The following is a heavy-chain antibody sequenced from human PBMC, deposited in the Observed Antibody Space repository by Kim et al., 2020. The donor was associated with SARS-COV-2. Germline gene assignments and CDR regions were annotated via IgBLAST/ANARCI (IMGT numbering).Heavy chain of an antibody. CDR1: GGSISSYY. CDR3: SRVSGGYGDLHFAY. CDR2: IYYSGSP. V-gene: IGHV4-59*13. J-gene: IGHJ4*02. Sequence: SETLSLTCTVSGGSISSYYWSWIRQPPGKGLEWIGYIYYSGSPNYNPSLKSRVTISVDTSKNQFSLKLSSVTAADTAVYNCSRVSGGYGDLHFAYWGQGT. D-gene: IGHD4-17*01.